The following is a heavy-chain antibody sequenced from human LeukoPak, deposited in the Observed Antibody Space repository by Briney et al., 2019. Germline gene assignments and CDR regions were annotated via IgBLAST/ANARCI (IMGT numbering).Heavy chain of an antibody. Sequence: PSETLSLTCAVYGGSFSGYYWSWIRQPAGKGLEWIGRIYTSGSTNYNPSLKSRVTMSVDTSKNQFSLKLSSVTAADTAVYYCARDRNRVIVAAGNFDYWGQGTQVTVSS. CDR1: GGSFSGYY. D-gene: IGHD1-26*01. CDR3: ARDRNRVIVAAGNFDY. V-gene: IGHV4-4*07. J-gene: IGHJ4*02. CDR2: IYTSGST.